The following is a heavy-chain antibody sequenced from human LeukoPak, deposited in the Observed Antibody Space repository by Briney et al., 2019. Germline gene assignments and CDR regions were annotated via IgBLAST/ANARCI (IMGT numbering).Heavy chain of an antibody. J-gene: IGHJ4*02. CDR2: ISYDGSNK. Sequence: GRSLRLSCAASGFTFSSYAMHWVRQAPGKGLEWVAVISYDGSNKYYADSVKGRFTISRDNSKNTLYLQMNSLRAEDTAVYYCAREAQWELYRYFDYWGQGTLVTVSS. D-gene: IGHD1-26*01. V-gene: IGHV3-30*04. CDR3: AREAQWELYRYFDY. CDR1: GFTFSSYA.